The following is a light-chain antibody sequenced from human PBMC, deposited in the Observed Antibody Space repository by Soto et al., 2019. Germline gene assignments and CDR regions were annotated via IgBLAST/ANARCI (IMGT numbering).Light chain of an antibody. J-gene: IGLJ3*02. CDR2: CND. CDR1: SSNIGTNY. Sequence: QSALTQPPSASGTPGQRVTISCSGSSSNIGTNYVYWYKQLPGTAPKLLIHCNDQRPSGVPDRLSGSKSGTSASLAISGLRSEDEADYYCATRDNSLSRWVFGGGTK. V-gene: IGLV1-47*02. CDR3: ATRDNSLSRWV.